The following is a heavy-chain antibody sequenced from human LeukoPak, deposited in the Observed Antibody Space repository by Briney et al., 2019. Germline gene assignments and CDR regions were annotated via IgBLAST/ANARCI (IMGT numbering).Heavy chain of an antibody. CDR2: IYYSGST. V-gene: IGHV4-59*01. CDR1: GDSFSTYY. CDR3: ARTTTVTAYRFDY. J-gene: IGHJ4*02. D-gene: IGHD4-17*01. Sequence: PSETLSLTCTVSGDSFSTYYWSWLRQPPGKGLEWIGYIYYSGSTDYNPSLKSRVTISVDTSKNQFSLKLSSVTAADTAVYYCARTTTVTAYRFDYWGQGTLVTVS.